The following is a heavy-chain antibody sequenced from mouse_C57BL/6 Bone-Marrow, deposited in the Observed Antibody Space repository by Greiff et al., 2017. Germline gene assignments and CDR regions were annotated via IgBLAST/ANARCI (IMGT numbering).Heavy chain of an antibody. V-gene: IGHV3-6*01. CDR2: ISYDGSN. J-gene: IGHJ2*01. D-gene: IGHD1-1*01. Sequence: EVQLQESGPGLVKPSQSLSLTCSVTGYSITSGYYWNWIRQFPGNKLEWMGYISYDGSNNYNPSLKNRISITRDPSKNQFFLKLNSVTTEDTATYYCARDGYGTKPYVDYWGQGTTLTVSS. CDR3: ARDGYGTKPYVDY. CDR1: GYSITSGYY.